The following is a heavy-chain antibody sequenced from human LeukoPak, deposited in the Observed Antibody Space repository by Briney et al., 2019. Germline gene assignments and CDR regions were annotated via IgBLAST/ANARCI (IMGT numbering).Heavy chain of an antibody. CDR3: ARDLVTVTKGFDI. CDR2: IYYSGST. V-gene: IGHV4-59*01. Sequence: PSETLSLTCTVSGGSISSYYWSWIRQPPGKGLEWIGYIYYSGSTNYNPSLKGRVTISIDTSKNQFSLKLRSVTAADTAVYYCARDLVTVTKGFDIWGQGTMVSVSS. CDR1: GGSISSYY. J-gene: IGHJ3*02. D-gene: IGHD4-17*01.